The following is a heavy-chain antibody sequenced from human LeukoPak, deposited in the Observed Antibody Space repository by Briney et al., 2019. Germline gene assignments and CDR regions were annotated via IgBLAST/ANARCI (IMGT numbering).Heavy chain of an antibody. CDR1: GFTFTGYY. CDR2: INPKNGGT. Sequence: ASVKVSCKASGFTFTGYYMHWVRQAPGQELEWMGWINPKNGGTNYAQKFQGRVTMTRDTSISTVYMELSRLRSADTAVYYCARVIGFGELSLGYWGQGTLVTVSS. V-gene: IGHV1-2*02. D-gene: IGHD3-10*01. J-gene: IGHJ4*02. CDR3: ARVIGFGELSLGY.